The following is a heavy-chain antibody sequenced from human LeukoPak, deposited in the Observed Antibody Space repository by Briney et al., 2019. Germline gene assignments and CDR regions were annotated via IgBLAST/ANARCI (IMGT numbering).Heavy chain of an antibody. CDR3: AREQWLAYFDY. CDR2: INWNGGST. D-gene: IGHD6-19*01. J-gene: IGHJ4*02. Sequence: GGSLRLSCAASGFTFSSYAMSWVRQAPGKGLEWVSGINWNGGSTGYADSVKGRFTISRDNAKNSLYLQMNSLRAEDTALYYCAREQWLAYFDYWGQGTLVTVSS. V-gene: IGHV3-20*04. CDR1: GFTFSSYA.